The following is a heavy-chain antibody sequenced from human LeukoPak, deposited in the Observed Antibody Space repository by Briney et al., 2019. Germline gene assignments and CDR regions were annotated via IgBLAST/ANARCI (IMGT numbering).Heavy chain of an antibody. D-gene: IGHD5-24*01. CDR3: ARELDGNGGWFDP. CDR1: GGSISSYY. Sequence: PSETLSLTCTVSGGSISSYYWSWIRQPPGKGLEWIGYIYYSGSTNYNPSLKSRVTISVDTSKNQFSLKLSSVTAADTAVYYCARELDGNGGWFDPWGQGTPVTVSS. CDR2: IYYSGST. V-gene: IGHV4-59*01. J-gene: IGHJ5*02.